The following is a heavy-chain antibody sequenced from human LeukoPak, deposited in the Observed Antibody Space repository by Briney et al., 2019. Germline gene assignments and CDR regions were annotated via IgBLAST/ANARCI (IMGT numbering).Heavy chain of an antibody. J-gene: IGHJ6*02. Sequence: SETLSLTCTVSGGSISGYYWSWFRQPPGKGLEWIGFISYSGSTNYNPSPKSRVTISVDTSKNQFSLKLSSVTAADTAVYYCAREAVAGGSGSNYHYYGVDVWGQGTTVTVSS. CDR2: ISYSGST. CDR3: AREAVAGGSGSNYHYYGVDV. V-gene: IGHV4-59*01. D-gene: IGHD3-10*01. CDR1: GGSISGYY.